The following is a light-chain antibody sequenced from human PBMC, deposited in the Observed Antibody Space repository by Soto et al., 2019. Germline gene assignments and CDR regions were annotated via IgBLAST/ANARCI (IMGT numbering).Light chain of an antibody. CDR2: AAS. CDR3: QQSYSTLFT. V-gene: IGKV1-39*01. Sequence: DIQMTQSPSSLSASVGDRVTITCRASQTIIRYLNWYQQKPGRAPNLLIYAASSLQSGVPSRFSERWSRTEFTLTISSLQPEDFATYYCQQSYSTLFTFGPGTKVEIK. CDR1: QTIIRY. J-gene: IGKJ3*01.